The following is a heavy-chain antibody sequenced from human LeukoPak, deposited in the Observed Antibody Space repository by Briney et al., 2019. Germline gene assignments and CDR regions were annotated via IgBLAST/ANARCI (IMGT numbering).Heavy chain of an antibody. J-gene: IGHJ4*02. CDR1: GGPISSYY. V-gene: IGHV4-59*08. Sequence: SETLSLTCTVSGGPISSYYWSWIRQPPGKGLEWIGYIYYSGSTNYNPSLKSRVTISVDTSKNQFSLKLSSVTAADTAVYYCAGYSSGWYYFDYWGQGTLVTVSS. CDR2: IYYSGST. CDR3: AGYSSGWYYFDY. D-gene: IGHD6-19*01.